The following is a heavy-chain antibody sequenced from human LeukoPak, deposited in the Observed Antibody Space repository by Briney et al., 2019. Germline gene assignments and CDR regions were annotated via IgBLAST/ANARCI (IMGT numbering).Heavy chain of an antibody. CDR2: IYYSGST. D-gene: IGHD3-9*01. CDR1: GGSISSYY. Sequence: PSETLSLTCTVSGGSISSYYWSWIRQPPGKGLEWIGYIYYSGSTNYNPSLKSRVTISVDTSKNQFSLKLSSVTAADTAVYYCASGGYFDWLVLVHWGQGTLVTVSS. V-gene: IGHV4-59*01. CDR3: ASGGYFDWLVLVH. J-gene: IGHJ4*02.